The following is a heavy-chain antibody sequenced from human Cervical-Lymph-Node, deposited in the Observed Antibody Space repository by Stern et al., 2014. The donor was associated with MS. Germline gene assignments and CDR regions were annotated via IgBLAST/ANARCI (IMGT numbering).Heavy chain of an antibody. Sequence: QVQLVQSGNEVKKPGASVKVSCTASGYTFTSYGISWVRQVPGQGLEWMGWITNPNGNTDYAQKVQDRVTLTTDTSTNTAYMELRSLRSDDTAVYYCARSSSWYFDFWGQGTLVTVSS. D-gene: IGHD6-13*01. CDR3: ARSSSWYFDF. CDR2: ITNPNGNT. V-gene: IGHV1-18*01. CDR1: GYTFTSYG. J-gene: IGHJ4*02.